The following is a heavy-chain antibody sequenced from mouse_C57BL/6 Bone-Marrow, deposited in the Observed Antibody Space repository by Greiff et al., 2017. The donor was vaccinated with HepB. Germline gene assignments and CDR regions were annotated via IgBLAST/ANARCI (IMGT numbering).Heavy chain of an antibody. CDR1: GFTFSSYG. J-gene: IGHJ3*01. CDR3: ARHEGTT. D-gene: IGHD1-1*01. V-gene: IGHV5-6*01. CDR2: ISSGGSYT. Sequence: VQLQESGGDLVKPGGSLKLSCAASGFTFSSYGMSWVRQTPDKRLEWVATISSGGSYTYYPDSVKGRFTISRDNAKNTLYLQMSSLKSEDTAMYYCARHEGTTGGQGTLVTVSA.